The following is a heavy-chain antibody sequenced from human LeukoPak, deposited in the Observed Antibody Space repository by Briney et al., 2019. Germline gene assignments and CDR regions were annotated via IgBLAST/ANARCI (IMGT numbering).Heavy chain of an antibody. CDR3: ARDSSSSEGWFDP. V-gene: IGHV4-59*01. Sequence: SGTLSLTCTVSGGSISSYYWSWIRQPPGKGLEWIGYIYYSGSTNYNPSLKSRVTISVDTSKNQFSLKLSSVTAADTAVYYCARDSSSSEGWFDPWGQGTLVTVSS. CDR1: GGSISSYY. J-gene: IGHJ5*02. D-gene: IGHD6-6*01. CDR2: IYYSGST.